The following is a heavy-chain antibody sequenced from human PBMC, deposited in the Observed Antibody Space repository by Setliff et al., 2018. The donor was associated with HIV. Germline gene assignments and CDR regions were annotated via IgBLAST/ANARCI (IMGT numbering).Heavy chain of an antibody. J-gene: IGHJ6*03. D-gene: IGHD3-3*01. CDR1: GFTFSSYE. V-gene: IGHV3-48*03. Sequence: PGGSLRLSCAASGFTFSSYEMNWVRQAPGKGLEWVSDISSSGSTIYYADSVKGRFTISRDNAKNSLYLQMNSLRAEDTAVYYCARVFLEWLLYRPDYVDVWGKGTTVTVSS. CDR3: ARVFLEWLLYRPDYVDV. CDR2: ISSSGSTI.